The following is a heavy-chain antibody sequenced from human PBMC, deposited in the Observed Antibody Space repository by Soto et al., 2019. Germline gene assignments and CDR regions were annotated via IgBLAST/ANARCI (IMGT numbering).Heavy chain of an antibody. V-gene: IGHV1-69*06. CDR1: GGTFSSYA. D-gene: IGHD2-15*01. CDR2: IIPIFGTA. Sequence: QVQLVQSGAEVKKPGSSVKVSCKASGGTFSSYAISWVRQAPGQGLEWMRGIIPIFGTANYAQKFQGRVTITADKSTSTAYMELSSLRSEDTAVYYCARYIVVVVAATRYYYGMDVWGQGTTVTVSS. CDR3: ARYIVVVVAATRYYYGMDV. J-gene: IGHJ6*02.